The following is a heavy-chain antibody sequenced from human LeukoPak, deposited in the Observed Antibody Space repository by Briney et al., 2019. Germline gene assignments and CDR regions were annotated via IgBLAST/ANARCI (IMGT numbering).Heavy chain of an antibody. J-gene: IGHJ4*02. D-gene: IGHD3-22*01. CDR3: ATGENYYDSSGYYL. CDR1: GYTLTELS. Sequence: GASVKVSCKVSGYTLTELSMHWVRQAPGKGLEWMGGFDPEDGETIYAQKFQGRVTMTEDTSTDTAYMELSSLRSEDTAVYYRATGENYYDSSGYYLWGQGTLVTVSS. V-gene: IGHV1-24*01. CDR2: FDPEDGET.